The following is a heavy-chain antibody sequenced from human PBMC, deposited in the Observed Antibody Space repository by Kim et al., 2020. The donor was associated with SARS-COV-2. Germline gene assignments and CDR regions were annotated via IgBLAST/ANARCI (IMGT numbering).Heavy chain of an antibody. Sequence: ASVKVSCKASGYTFTSYAMHWVRQAPGQRLEWMGWINAGNGNTKYSQKFQGRVTITRDTSASTAYMELSSLRSEDTAVYYCARVFSRVSGSYYRGGMDVWGQGTTVTVSS. CDR1: GYTFTSYA. J-gene: IGHJ6*02. CDR3: ARVFSRVSGSYYRGGMDV. V-gene: IGHV1-3*01. D-gene: IGHD3-10*01. CDR2: INAGNGNT.